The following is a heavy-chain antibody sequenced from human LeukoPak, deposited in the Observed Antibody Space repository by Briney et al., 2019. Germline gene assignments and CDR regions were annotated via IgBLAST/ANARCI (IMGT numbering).Heavy chain of an antibody. D-gene: IGHD2-15*01. CDR1: GFTFSTYS. V-gene: IGHV3-48*01. J-gene: IGHJ4*02. CDR3: ARGLNYVNAGSCYFDY. CDR2: ISSSTTTM. Sequence: GGSLRLSCAASGFTFSTYSMNWVRQAPGKGLEWVSYISSSTTTMYYADSVKARFTISGDSAKNSLYLQMNSLRAEDTAVYYCARGLNYVNAGSCYFDYWGQGTLVTVSS.